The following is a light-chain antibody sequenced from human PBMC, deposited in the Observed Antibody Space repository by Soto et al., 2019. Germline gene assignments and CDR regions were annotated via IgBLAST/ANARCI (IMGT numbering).Light chain of an antibody. Sequence: EMVLTQSPGTLSLSPGERATLSCRASQSVSSSYLAWYQQKPGQAPRLPIYGASSRATGIPDRFSGSGSGTDFTLTISRLEPEDFAVYYCQQYGSSPRAFGQGTKVDIK. CDR3: QQYGSSPRA. CDR2: GAS. J-gene: IGKJ1*01. CDR1: QSVSSSY. V-gene: IGKV3-20*01.